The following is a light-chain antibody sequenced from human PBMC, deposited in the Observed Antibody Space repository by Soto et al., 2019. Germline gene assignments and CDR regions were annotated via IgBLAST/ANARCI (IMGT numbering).Light chain of an antibody. CDR3: QHYKNYPWT. CDR1: QDVGRY. J-gene: IGKJ1*01. CDR2: GAS. Sequence: AIRMTQSPSSLSASAGDRVAIACRASQDVGRYLAWYQQKPGQAPKLLIYGASTLQSGVPSRFSGGGSGTDFTLTISCLQSEDFATYYCQHYKNYPWTFDQGTKVEIK. V-gene: IGKV1-8*01.